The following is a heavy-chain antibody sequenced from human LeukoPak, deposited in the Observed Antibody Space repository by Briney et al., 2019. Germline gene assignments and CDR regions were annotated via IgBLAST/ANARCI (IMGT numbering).Heavy chain of an antibody. CDR1: GGSISSGSYY. Sequence: SETLSLTCTVSGGSISSGSYYWSWIRQPAGKGLEWIGRIYTSGSTNYNPSLKSRVTISVDTSKNQFSLKLSSVTAADTAVYYCASLEWVGYRDYWGQGTLVTVSS. J-gene: IGHJ4*02. CDR2: IYTSGST. CDR3: ASLEWVGYRDY. D-gene: IGHD3-3*01. V-gene: IGHV4-61*02.